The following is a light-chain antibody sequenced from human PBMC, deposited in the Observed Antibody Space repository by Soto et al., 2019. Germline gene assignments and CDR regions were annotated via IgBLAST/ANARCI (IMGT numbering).Light chain of an antibody. V-gene: IGLV2-11*01. CDR1: SRDVGGYDY. CDR3: CSYGGSFPYV. Sequence: QSALTQPPSVSGSPGQSVTISCTGTSRDVGGYDYVSWYQQRPGKAPKLLIYDVTKRPSGVPDRFSGSKSGNTASLTISGLQAEDEADFYCCSYGGSFPYVFGTGTKLTVL. CDR2: DVT. J-gene: IGLJ1*01.